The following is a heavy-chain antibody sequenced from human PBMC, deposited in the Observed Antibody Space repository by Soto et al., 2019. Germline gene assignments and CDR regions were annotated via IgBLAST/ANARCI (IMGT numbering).Heavy chain of an antibody. D-gene: IGHD2-15*01. Sequence: SEILSLTCTVSGGSISSGGYYWSWIRQHPGKGLEWIGYIYYSGSTYYNPSLKSRVTISVDTSKNQFSLKLSSVTAADTAVYCCATSDIPLDAFDIWGQGTMVTVSS. CDR1: GGSISSGGYY. CDR2: IYYSGST. CDR3: ATSDIPLDAFDI. V-gene: IGHV4-31*03. J-gene: IGHJ3*02.